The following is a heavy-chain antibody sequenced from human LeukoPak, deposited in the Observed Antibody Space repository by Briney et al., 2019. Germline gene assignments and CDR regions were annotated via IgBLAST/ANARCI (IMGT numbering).Heavy chain of an antibody. D-gene: IGHD6-13*01. CDR2: ISGSGGST. CDR1: GFTFSSYA. CDR3: AKISSSWYSHFDY. V-gene: IGHV3-23*01. Sequence: PGGSLRLSSAASGFTFSSYAMSWVRQAPGKGLEWVSAISGSGGSTYYADSVKGRFTISRDNSKNTLYLQMNSLRAEDTAVYYCAKISSSWYSHFDYWGQGTLVTVSS. J-gene: IGHJ4*02.